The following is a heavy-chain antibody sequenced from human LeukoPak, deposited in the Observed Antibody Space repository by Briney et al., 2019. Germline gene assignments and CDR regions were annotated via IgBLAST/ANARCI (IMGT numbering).Heavy chain of an antibody. J-gene: IGHJ6*03. CDR3: ARGEPAASGGYYYYYMDV. Sequence: PGGSLRLSCAASGFTFSSYAMSWVRQPPGKGLEWIGEINHGGSTNFNPSLKSRVTISVDTPKNQFSVKLNSVTAADTAVYYCARGEPAASGGYYYYYMDVWGKGTTVTVSS. V-gene: IGHV4-34*01. CDR1: GFTFSSYA. D-gene: IGHD2-2*01. CDR2: INHGGST.